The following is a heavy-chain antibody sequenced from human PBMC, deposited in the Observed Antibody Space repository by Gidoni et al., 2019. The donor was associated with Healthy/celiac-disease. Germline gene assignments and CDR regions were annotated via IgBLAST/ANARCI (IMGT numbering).Heavy chain of an antibody. V-gene: IGHV1-69*01. CDR2: IIPLFGTA. Sequence: QVQLVQSGAEVKKPGSSVKVSCKASGGTFSSYAISWVRQAPGQGLEWMGGIIPLFGTANYAQKFQGRVTITADESTSTAYMELSSLRSEDTAVYYCARAYCSSTSCYFGHAFDIWGQGTKVTVSS. D-gene: IGHD2-2*01. CDR1: GGTFSSYA. CDR3: ARAYCSSTSCYFGHAFDI. J-gene: IGHJ3*02.